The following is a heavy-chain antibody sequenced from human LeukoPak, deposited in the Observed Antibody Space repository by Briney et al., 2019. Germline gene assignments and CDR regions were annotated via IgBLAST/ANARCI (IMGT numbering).Heavy chain of an antibody. D-gene: IGHD2-2*02. V-gene: IGHV1-3*01. CDR2: INAGNGNT. CDR3: ARVGYCSSTSCYTLDAFDI. Sequence: ASVKVSCKASGYTFTSYAMHWVRQAPGQRLEWMGWINAGNGNTKYSQKFQGRVTITRDTSASTAYTELSSLRSDDTAVYYCARVGYCSSTSCYTLDAFDIWGQGTMVTVSS. J-gene: IGHJ3*02. CDR1: GYTFTSYA.